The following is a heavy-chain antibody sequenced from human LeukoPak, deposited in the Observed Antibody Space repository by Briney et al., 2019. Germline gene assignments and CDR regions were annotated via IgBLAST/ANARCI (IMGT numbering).Heavy chain of an antibody. Sequence: AGGSLRLSCAASGFTFTSYWMSCVRQAPGKGLEWMANIKQDGSEKYYVDSVKGRLTISRDNAKNSLYLQMNSLRAEDTAVYYCARVGIPTYFDYWGQGTLVTVSA. CDR3: ARVGIPTYFDY. CDR2: IKQDGSEK. V-gene: IGHV3-7*05. CDR1: GFTFTSYW. J-gene: IGHJ4*02.